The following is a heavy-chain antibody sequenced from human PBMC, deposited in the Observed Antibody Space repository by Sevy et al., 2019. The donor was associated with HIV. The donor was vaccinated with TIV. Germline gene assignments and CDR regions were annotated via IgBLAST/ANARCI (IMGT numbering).Heavy chain of an antibody. J-gene: IGHJ5*02. Sequence: ASVKVSCKASGGTLSSYAISWVRQAPGQGLEWMGGIIPIFGTANYAQKFQGRVTITADKSTSTAYMELSSLRSEDTAVYYCAREGEYNWFDPWGQGSLVTVSS. CDR2: IIPIFGTA. CDR3: AREGEYNWFDP. CDR1: GGTLSSYA. V-gene: IGHV1-69*06. D-gene: IGHD3-16*01.